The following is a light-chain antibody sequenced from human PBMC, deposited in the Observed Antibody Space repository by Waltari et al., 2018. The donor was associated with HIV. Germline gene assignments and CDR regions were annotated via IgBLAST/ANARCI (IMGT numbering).Light chain of an antibody. J-gene: IGLJ3*02. CDR3: AAWDDSLNGWV. CDR1: SSNIGTYP. CDR2: SNN. V-gene: IGLV1-44*01. Sequence: QSVLTTPPSASGTPGQRVTISCSVSSSNIGTYPSNWYQQLPGTAPKLLIYSNNQRPSGVPDRFSGSKSGTSASLAISGLQSEDEADYYCAAWDDSLNGWVFGGGTKLTVL.